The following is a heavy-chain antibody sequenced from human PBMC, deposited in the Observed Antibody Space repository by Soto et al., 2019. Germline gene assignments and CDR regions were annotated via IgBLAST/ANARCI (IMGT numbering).Heavy chain of an antibody. CDR3: TRCGYAYKNGH. CDR1: GGSVSIGTYY. V-gene: IGHV4-61*01. Sequence: QVQLQESGPGLVKPSETLSLTCTVPGGSVSIGTYYWSWIRQPPGKGLEWIGFIHYSGSTNYNPSLTHPAPISVDTSNTQFSLKLTSVNAADTDVYYCTRCGYAYKNGHWVHGTLVTVYS. CDR2: IHYSGST. D-gene: IGHD5-12*01. J-gene: IGHJ4*01.